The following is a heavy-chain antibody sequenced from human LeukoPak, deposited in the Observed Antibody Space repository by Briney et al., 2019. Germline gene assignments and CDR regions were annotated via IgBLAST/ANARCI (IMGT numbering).Heavy chain of an antibody. CDR1: GFTFSTYW. CDR2: MDQDGTEK. V-gene: IGHV3-7*05. CDR3: ARDRGYSTFDI. Sequence: GGSLRLSCAASGFTFSTYWMSWVRQAPGKGLEWVANMDQDGTEKNYVDSMKGRFTISRDNAKNLLYVQMNSLRAEDTAVYYCARDRGYSTFDIWGQGTMVTVSS. D-gene: IGHD5-18*01. J-gene: IGHJ3*02.